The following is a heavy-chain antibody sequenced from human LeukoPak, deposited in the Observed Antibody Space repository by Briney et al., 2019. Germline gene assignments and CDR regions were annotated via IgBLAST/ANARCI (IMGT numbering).Heavy chain of an antibody. J-gene: IGHJ4*02. CDR3: ARGSWYLDY. D-gene: IGHD6-6*01. V-gene: IGHV1-8*01. CDR2: MNPNSGNT. CDR1: GYTFTSYD. Sequence: VASVKVSCKASGYTFTSYDINWVRQAPGQGLEWMGWMNPNSGNTVYAQKFQGRVTITRNTSISTAYMELSSLRSEDTAVYYCARGSWYLDYWGQGTLVTVSS.